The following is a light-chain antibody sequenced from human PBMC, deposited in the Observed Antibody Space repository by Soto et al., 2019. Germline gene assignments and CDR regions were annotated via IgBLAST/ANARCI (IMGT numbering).Light chain of an antibody. V-gene: IGLV1-44*01. CDR3: GAWDDSLSAWV. CDR2: SND. CDR1: NSNVGIRT. Sequence: QSVLTQPPSASGTPGQRVTISCSGSNSNVGIRTVNWYQYSPGAAPKLLIYSNDRRPSGVPDRFSAYKSGTSASLAISGLRSEDEAVYYCGAWDDSLSAWVFGGGTKVTVL. J-gene: IGLJ3*02.